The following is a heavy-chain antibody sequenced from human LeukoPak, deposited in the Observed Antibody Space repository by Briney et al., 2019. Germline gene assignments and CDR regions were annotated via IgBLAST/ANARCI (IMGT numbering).Heavy chain of an antibody. V-gene: IGHV1-69*13. J-gene: IGHJ4*02. Sequence: GASVKVSCKASGGTFSSYAISWVRQAPGQGLEWMGGIIPIFGTANYAQKFQGRVTITADESTSTAYMELSSLRPEDTAVYYCARGRNIVVVPAATPPYFDYWGQGTLVTVSS. CDR3: ARGRNIVVVPAATPPYFDY. CDR1: GGTFSSYA. CDR2: IIPIFGTA. D-gene: IGHD2-2*01.